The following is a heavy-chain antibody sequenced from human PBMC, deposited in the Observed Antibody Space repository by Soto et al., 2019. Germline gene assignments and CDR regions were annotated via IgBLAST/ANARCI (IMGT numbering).Heavy chain of an antibody. CDR2: INAGNGNT. D-gene: IGHD4-17*01. CDR3: ARRGSGDMTTVSRSDY. CDR1: GYTFTSYA. J-gene: IGHJ4*02. V-gene: IGHV1-3*01. Sequence: ASVKVSCKASGYTFTSYAMHWVRQAPGQRLEWMGWINAGNGNTKYSQKFQGRVTITRDTSASTAYMELSSLRSEDTAVYYCARRGSGDMTTVSRSDYWGQGTLVTVSS.